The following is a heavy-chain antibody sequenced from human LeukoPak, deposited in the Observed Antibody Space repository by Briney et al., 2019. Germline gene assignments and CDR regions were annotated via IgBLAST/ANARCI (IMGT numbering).Heavy chain of an antibody. CDR2: IYYSGST. V-gene: IGHV4-59*01. Sequence: TPSETLSLTCTVSGGSISSYYWSWIRQPPGKGLEWIGYIYYSGSTNYNPSLKSRVTTSVDTSKNQFSLKLSSVTAADTAVYYCARGRFQYYYDSSGYYYYFDYWGQGTLVTVSS. D-gene: IGHD3-22*01. CDR3: ARGRFQYYYDSSGYYYYFDY. J-gene: IGHJ4*02. CDR1: GGSISSYY.